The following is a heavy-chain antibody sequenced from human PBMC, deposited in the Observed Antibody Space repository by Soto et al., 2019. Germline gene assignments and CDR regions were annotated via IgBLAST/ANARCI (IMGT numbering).Heavy chain of an antibody. D-gene: IGHD5-18*01. CDR3: AKEAGYSYGYDGMEV. CDR1: EFTFSSYA. V-gene: IGHV3-23*01. CDR2: ISGSGGST. Sequence: EVQLLESGGGLVQPGGSLRLSCAASEFTFSSYAMSWIRQAPGKGLEWVSAISGSGGSTYYADSVKGRFTISRDNSKNTLYLKMNSLRAEDTAVYYCAKEAGYSYGYDGMEVWGQGTTVTVSS. J-gene: IGHJ6*02.